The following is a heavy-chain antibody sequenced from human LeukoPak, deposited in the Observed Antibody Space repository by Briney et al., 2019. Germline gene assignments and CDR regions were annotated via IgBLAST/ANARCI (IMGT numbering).Heavy chain of an antibody. Sequence: ASVKVSCKASGYTFTGYYMHWVRQAPGQGLEWMGWINPNSGGTNYAQKFQGRVTMTRDTSISTAYMELSRLRSDDTAVYYCARRDGTMIVVVIPQTNAFDIWGQGTMVTVSS. J-gene: IGHJ3*02. CDR2: INPNSGGT. CDR1: GYTFTGYY. D-gene: IGHD3-22*01. V-gene: IGHV1-2*02. CDR3: ARRDGTMIVVVIPQTNAFDI.